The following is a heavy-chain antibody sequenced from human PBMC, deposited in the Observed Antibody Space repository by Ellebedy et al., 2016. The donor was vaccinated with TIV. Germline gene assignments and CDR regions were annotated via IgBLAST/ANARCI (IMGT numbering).Heavy chain of an antibody. CDR3: ARESDYYYGLDV. V-gene: IGHV4-31*11. Sequence: SETLSLTXAVSGDSVTSGTSYWTWLRQPPGKGLEWIGFIYYSGTTNYNPSLNNRVNMSLDTSKNQFSLRLDSVTVADTAVYYCARESDYYYGLDVWGQGTTVTVSS. J-gene: IGHJ6*02. CDR2: IYYSGTT. CDR1: GDSVTSGTSY.